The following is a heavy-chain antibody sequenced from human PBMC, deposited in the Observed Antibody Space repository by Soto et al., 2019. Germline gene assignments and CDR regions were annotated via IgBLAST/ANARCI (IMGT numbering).Heavy chain of an antibody. CDR3: ARDQPGYSYGYGLGY. V-gene: IGHV3-21*01. D-gene: IGHD5-18*01. Sequence: PGGSLSLSCAASGFTFSSYSINWVRQAPGKGLEWVSSISSSSSYIYYADSVKGRFTISRDNAKNSLYLQMNSLRAEDTAVYYCARDQPGYSYGYGLGYWGQGTLVTVSS. CDR1: GFTFSSYS. J-gene: IGHJ4*02. CDR2: ISSSSSYI.